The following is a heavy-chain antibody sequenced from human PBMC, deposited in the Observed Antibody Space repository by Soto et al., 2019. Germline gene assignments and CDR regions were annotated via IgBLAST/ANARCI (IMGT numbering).Heavy chain of an antibody. CDR3: ARGGEIAATD. J-gene: IGHJ1*01. CDR1: GYTFTSYG. Sequence: QVQLVQPGPEVKKPGASVKVSCKASGYTFTSYGILWVRQAPGQGLEWMGWIGPYNGNAIYAQNLQGRDTMTTDTSTSTAYMELRSLRSDDTAVYYCARGGEIAATDWGQGTLVTVSS. CDR2: IGPYNGNA. D-gene: IGHD2-15*01. V-gene: IGHV1-18*01.